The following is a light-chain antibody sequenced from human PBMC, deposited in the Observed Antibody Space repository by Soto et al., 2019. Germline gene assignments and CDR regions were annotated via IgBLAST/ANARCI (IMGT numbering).Light chain of an antibody. CDR1: QSISTY. CDR2: KAS. Sequence: DIQMTQSPSTLSASVGARVAITCRASQSISTYLAWYQQKPGKAPKLLIYKASSLESGVPSRFSGSGSGAEFTLTISSLQPDDFATYYCQQYNSYWAFGQGTKVDIK. V-gene: IGKV1-5*03. CDR3: QQYNSYWA. J-gene: IGKJ1*01.